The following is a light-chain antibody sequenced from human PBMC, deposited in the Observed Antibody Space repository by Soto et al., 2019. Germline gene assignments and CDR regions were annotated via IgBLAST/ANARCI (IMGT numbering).Light chain of an antibody. J-gene: IGKJ1*01. V-gene: IGKV3-20*01. Sequence: EIVLTQSPGTLSLSPGERATLSCRASQSVSSSYLAWYQQKPGQAPRPLIYGASSRAIGITDRFSGSGTGTDLALTISRLEPEDFAVYYCQQYGSSPWTVGQATNVDI. CDR1: QSVSSSY. CDR2: GAS. CDR3: QQYGSSPWT.